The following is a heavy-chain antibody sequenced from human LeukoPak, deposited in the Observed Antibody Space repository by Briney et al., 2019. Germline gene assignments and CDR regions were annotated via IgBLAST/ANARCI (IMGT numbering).Heavy chain of an antibody. J-gene: IGHJ3*02. D-gene: IGHD6-19*01. V-gene: IGHV4-59*01. CDR2: IYYSGST. CDR1: GGSISSYY. CDR3: ARDGYSSGWGRAFDT. Sequence: SETLSLTCTVSGGSISSYYWSWIRQPPGKGLEWIGYIYYSGSTNYNPSLKSRVTISVDTSKNQFSLKLSSVTAADTAVYYCARDGYSSGWGRAFDTWGQGTMVTVSS.